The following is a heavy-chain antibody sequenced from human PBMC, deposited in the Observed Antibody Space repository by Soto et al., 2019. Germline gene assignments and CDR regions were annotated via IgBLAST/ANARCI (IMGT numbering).Heavy chain of an antibody. CDR3: ARESCTNGVCYWVGNWFDP. CDR1: GGTFSSYA. Sequence: QVQLVQSGAEVKKPGSSVKVSCKASGGTFSSYAISWVRQAPGQGLEWMGGIIPIFGTVNYAQKFQGRVTITADESTSTAYMELSSLRSEDTAVYYCARESCTNGVCYWVGNWFDPWGQGTLVTVSS. D-gene: IGHD2-8*01. CDR2: IIPIFGTV. V-gene: IGHV1-69*01. J-gene: IGHJ5*02.